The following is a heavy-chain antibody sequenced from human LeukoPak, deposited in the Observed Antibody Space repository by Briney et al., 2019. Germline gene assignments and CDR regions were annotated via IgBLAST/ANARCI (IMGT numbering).Heavy chain of an antibody. Sequence: PGRSLRLSCAASGFTFSSYAMHWVRQAPGKGLEWVSYISTTGTTIYYADSVKGRFTISRDNAKNSLYLQMNSLRAEDTAIYYCARAPRFRLVGVPKGPFDPWGQGTLVTVSS. CDR3: ARAPRFRLVGVPKGPFDP. J-gene: IGHJ5*02. CDR2: ISTTGTTI. D-gene: IGHD1-26*01. CDR1: GFTFSSYA. V-gene: IGHV3-48*03.